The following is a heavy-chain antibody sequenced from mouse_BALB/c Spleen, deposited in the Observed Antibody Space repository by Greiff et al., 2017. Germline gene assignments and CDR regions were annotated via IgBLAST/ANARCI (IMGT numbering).Heavy chain of an antibody. V-gene: IGHV5-9-3*01. D-gene: IGHD1-2*01. J-gene: IGHJ1*01. CDR3: ARRRATATGIDWYFDV. CDR2: ISSGGSYT. CDR1: GFTFSSYA. Sequence: EVQLVESGGGLVKPGGSLKLSCAASGFTFSSYAMSWVRQTPEKRLEWVATISSGGSYTYYPDSVKGRFTISRDNAKNTLYLQMSSLRSEDTAMYYCARRRATATGIDWYFDVWGAGTTVTVSS.